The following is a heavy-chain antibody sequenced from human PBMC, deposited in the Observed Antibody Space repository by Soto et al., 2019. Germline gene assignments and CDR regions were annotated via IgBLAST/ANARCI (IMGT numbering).Heavy chain of an antibody. Sequence: QVQLVQSGAEVKKPGASVKVSCKASGYTFINYAIHWVRQAPGQRLEWMGWIDAGNGNTKYSQKFQGRVTITRDTPRSTAYMELSSLRSEDTAVYSCARGGGDFDPWGQGALVTVSS. V-gene: IGHV1-3*01. CDR1: GYTFINYA. CDR3: ARGGGDFDP. CDR2: IDAGNGNT. D-gene: IGHD3-16*01. J-gene: IGHJ5*02.